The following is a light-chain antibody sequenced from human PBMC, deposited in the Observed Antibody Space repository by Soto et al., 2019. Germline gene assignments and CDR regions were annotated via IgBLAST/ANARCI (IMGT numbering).Light chain of an antibody. CDR1: QSVSSSY. Sequence: EIVLTQSPGTLSLSPGERATLSCRASQSVSSSYLARYQQKPGQAPRLLIYGASSRATGIPDWLSGSVSGTDFTLTISRLEPEDFAVYYCQQYGSSLFTFGGGTKVEIK. CDR2: GAS. CDR3: QQYGSSLFT. J-gene: IGKJ4*01. V-gene: IGKV3-20*01.